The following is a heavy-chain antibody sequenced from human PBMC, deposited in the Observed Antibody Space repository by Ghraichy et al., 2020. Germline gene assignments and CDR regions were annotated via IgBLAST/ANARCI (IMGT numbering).Heavy chain of an antibody. V-gene: IGHV4-34*01. J-gene: IGHJ3*02. CDR2: INHSGST. D-gene: IGHD2-2*03. CDR1: GGSFSGYY. CDR3: AKAGYCSSTICYADAFDI. Sequence: SDTLSLTCAVYGGSFSGYYWSWIRQPPGKGLEWIGEINHSGSTNYNPSLKSRVTISVDTSKNQFSLKLSSVTAADTAVYYCAKAGYCSSTICYADAFDIWCLGTMVTLSS.